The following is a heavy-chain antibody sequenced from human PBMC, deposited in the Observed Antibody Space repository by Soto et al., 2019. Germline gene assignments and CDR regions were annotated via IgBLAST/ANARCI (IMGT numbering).Heavy chain of an antibody. J-gene: IGHJ6*03. CDR1: GYSFTSYW. D-gene: IGHD2-15*01. CDR3: ARHLYCSGGSCGDTYYYYYMDV. Sequence: GESLKISCKGSGYSFTSYWIGWVRQMPGKGLEWMGIIYPGDSDTRYSPSFQGQVTIPADKSISTAYLQWSSLKASDTAMYYCARHLYCSGGSCGDTYYYYYMDVWGKGTTVTVSS. CDR2: IYPGDSDT. V-gene: IGHV5-51*01.